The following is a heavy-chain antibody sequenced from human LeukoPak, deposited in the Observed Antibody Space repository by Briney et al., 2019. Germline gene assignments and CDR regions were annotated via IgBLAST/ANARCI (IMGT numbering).Heavy chain of an antibody. CDR2: IYYSGST. CDR3: ARHPYGDYGMDV. V-gene: IGHV4-61*05. D-gene: IGHD4-17*01. Sequence: KPSETLSLTCTVSGGSISSSSYYWGWIRQPPGKGLEWIGYIYYSGSTNYNPSLKSRVTISVDTSKNQFSLKLSSVAAADTAVYYCARHPYGDYGMDVWGQGTTVTVSS. CDR1: GGSISSSSYY. J-gene: IGHJ6*02.